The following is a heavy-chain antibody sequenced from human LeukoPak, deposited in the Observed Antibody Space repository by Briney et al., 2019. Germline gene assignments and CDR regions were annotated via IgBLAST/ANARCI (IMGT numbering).Heavy chain of an antibody. D-gene: IGHD2-15*01. Sequence: GASVKVSCKASGYTFTGYYMHWVRQAPGQGLEWMGWINLNSGGTNYAQKFQGRVTMTRDTSITTAYMELRMLRFDDTAVYYCAREYCSGVSCSFCDYWGQGTLVTVSS. CDR2: INLNSGGT. V-gene: IGHV1-2*02. CDR1: GYTFTGYY. J-gene: IGHJ4*02. CDR3: AREYCSGVSCSFCDY.